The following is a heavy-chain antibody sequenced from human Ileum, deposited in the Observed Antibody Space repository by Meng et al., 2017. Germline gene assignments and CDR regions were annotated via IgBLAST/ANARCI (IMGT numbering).Heavy chain of an antibody. D-gene: IGHD6-19*01. CDR1: GFTFGAYA. Sequence: GGSLRLSCAASGFTFGAYAMHWVRQAPGKGLEWVSGINWNGGGIDYADSVKRRFTISRDNAKSSLYLEMNSLRAEDMALYYCARGRNGWSKGACDYWGQGTLVTVSS. J-gene: IGHJ4*02. CDR2: INWNGGGI. V-gene: IGHV3-9*03. CDR3: ARGRNGWSKGACDY.